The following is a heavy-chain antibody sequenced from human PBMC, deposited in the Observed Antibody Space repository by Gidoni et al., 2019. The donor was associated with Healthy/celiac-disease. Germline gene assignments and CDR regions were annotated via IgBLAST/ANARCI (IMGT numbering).Heavy chain of an antibody. CDR2: SKSKADGGTT. CDR3: ATALRWEPQPSAYY. D-gene: IGHD1-26*01. CDR1: GYSSRNGW. J-gene: IGHJ4*02. V-gene: IGHV3-15*01. Sequence: EVQLVESEVGLVAPGGSVRLWCEAGGYSSRNGWMTWVGRAPGTGLEWVGRSKSKADGGTTEYCPRVKDIFSISSDDSQNTPSLQMNSLKPADPGVYFCATALRWEPQPSAYYWGQGTLVTVSS.